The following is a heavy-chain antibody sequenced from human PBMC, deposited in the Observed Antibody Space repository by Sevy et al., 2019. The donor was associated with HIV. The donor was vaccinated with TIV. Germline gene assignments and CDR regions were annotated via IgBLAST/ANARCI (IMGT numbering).Heavy chain of an antibody. J-gene: IGHJ6*03. CDR3: ARQGSPRKNYYYYMDV. CDR2: IYPGDSDT. D-gene: IGHD2-15*01. V-gene: IGHV5-51*01. CDR1: GYSFTSYW. Sequence: GESLKISCKGSGYSFTSYWIGWVRQMPGKGLEWMGIIYPGDSDTRYSPSFQGQVTISADKSISTAYLQWSSLKASDTAMYYCARQGSPRKNYYYYMDVWGKGTTVTVSS.